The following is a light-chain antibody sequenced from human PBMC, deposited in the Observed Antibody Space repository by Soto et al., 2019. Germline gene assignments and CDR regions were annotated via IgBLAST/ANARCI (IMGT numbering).Light chain of an antibody. Sequence: EIVLTQSPGTLSLSPGERATLSCRASQSVSGSYLAWYQQKPGQAPRLLIYGASSRASGIPDRFSGGGSGTDFTLTISRLEPEDFAVYFCQQYSNSPLTFGGGTKVEIK. CDR2: GAS. CDR3: QQYSNSPLT. V-gene: IGKV3-20*01. CDR1: QSVSGSY. J-gene: IGKJ4*01.